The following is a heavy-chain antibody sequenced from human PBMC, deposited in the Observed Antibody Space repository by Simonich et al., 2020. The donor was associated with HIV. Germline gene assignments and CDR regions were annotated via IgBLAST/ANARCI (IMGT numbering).Heavy chain of an antibody. D-gene: IGHD2-8*01. CDR1: GFTFSSYW. J-gene: IGHJ4*02. Sequence: EVQLVESGGGLVQPGGSLRLSCAASGFTFSSYWMSWVRQAPGKRMEWVDNIKQDVSEKYYVDSVKGRFTISRDNAKNSLYLQMNSLRVEDTAVYYCATGVYYFDYWGQGTLVTVSS. V-gene: IGHV3-7*01. CDR2: IKQDVSEK. CDR3: ATGVYYFDY.